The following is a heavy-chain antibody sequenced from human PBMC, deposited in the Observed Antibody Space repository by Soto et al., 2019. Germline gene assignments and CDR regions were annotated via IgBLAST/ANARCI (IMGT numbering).Heavy chain of an antibody. CDR1: GGSISSSNW. CDR3: ASVSGSYYYGMDV. D-gene: IGHD1-26*01. V-gene: IGHV4-4*02. J-gene: IGHJ6*02. Sequence: QVQLQESGPGLVKPSGTLSLTCAVSGGSISSSNWWSWVRQPPGKGLEWIGEIYHSGSTNYNPSLKRRATXSXDXTTNQFPLKLTSVTAADTAVYYWASVSGSYYYGMDVWGQGTTVTVSS. CDR2: IYHSGST.